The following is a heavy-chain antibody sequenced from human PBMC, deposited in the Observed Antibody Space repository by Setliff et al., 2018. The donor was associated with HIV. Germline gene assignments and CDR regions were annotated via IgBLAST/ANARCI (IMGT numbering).Heavy chain of an antibody. CDR1: GFTFSSYW. J-gene: IGHJ4*02. D-gene: IGHD6-6*01. V-gene: IGHV3-7*01. Sequence: GSLRLSCAASGFTFSSYWMSWVRQAPGKGLEWVANIKQDGSEKYYVDSVKGRFTISRDNAKNSLYLQMNGLRAEDTAVYFCARNRERSSSSGRFDYWGQGTLVTVSS. CDR3: ARNRERSSSSGRFDY. CDR2: IKQDGSEK.